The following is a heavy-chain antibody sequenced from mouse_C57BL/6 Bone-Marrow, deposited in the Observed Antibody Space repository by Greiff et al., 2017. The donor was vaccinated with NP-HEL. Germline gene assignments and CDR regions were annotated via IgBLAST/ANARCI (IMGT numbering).Heavy chain of an antibody. D-gene: IGHD2-3*01. Sequence: VQLVESDAELVKPGASVKISCTVSGYTFTDHTIHWMKQRPEQGLAWIGYIYPSDGSTKYNEKFKGKATLTADKSSSTAYMQLNSLTSEDSAVYFCAIGGYYAAWFAYWGQGTLVTFSA. CDR1: GYTFTDHT. J-gene: IGHJ3*01. CDR3: AIGGYYAAWFAY. V-gene: IGHV1-78*01. CDR2: IYPSDGST.